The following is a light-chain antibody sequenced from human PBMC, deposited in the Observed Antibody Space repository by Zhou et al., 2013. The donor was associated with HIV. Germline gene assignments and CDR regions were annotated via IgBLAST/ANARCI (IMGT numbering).Light chain of an antibody. CDR3: QKYNSGPRT. Sequence: DVQLTQSPPTLSASVGDKVTITCRASQAISNYLAWYQHKPGNVPKVLIYAAANLHLGVPSRFIGNGSGTDFTLTISSLQPEDVGFYYCQKYNSGPRTFGRGTKVEI. V-gene: IGKV1-27*01. CDR2: AAA. CDR1: QAISNY. J-gene: IGKJ4*02.